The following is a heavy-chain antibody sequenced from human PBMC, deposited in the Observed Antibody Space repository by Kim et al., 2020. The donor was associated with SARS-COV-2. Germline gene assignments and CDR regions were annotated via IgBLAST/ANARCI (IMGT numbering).Heavy chain of an antibody. V-gene: IGHV4-34*01. CDR2: INHSGST. J-gene: IGHJ4*02. CDR1: GGSFSGYY. D-gene: IGHD3-22*01. Sequence: SETLSLTCAVYGGSFSGYYWSWIRQPPGKGLEWIGEINHSGSTNYNPSLKSRVTISVDTSKNQFSLKLSSVTAADTAVYYCAREVYYYDSSGYQTDYWGQGTLVTVSS. CDR3: AREVYYYDSSGYQTDY.